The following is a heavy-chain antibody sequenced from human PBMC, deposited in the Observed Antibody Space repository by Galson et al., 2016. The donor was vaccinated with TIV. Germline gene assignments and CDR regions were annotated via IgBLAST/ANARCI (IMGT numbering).Heavy chain of an antibody. CDR2: FDPEQHKK. Sequence: SVKVSCKVSGDSLSDLSMHWVRQAPGKGLEWMGGFDPEQHKKIYAQKLQGRVTMTTDTSTSTAYMELRSLRSDDTAMYYCARDPTYYDTNGWGHWGQGTLVIVSS. CDR3: ARDPTYYDTNGWGH. D-gene: IGHD3-22*01. V-gene: IGHV1-24*01. CDR1: GDSLSDLS. J-gene: IGHJ4*02.